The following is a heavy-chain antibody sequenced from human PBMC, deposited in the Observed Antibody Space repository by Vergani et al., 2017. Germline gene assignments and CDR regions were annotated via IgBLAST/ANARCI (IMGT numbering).Heavy chain of an antibody. D-gene: IGHD6-19*01. CDR2: INHSGST. CDR1: GGSFSGYY. V-gene: IGHV4-34*01. CDR3: ARGQADIAVAGTCFDY. Sequence: QVQLQQWGAGLLKPSETLSLTCAVYGGSFSGYYWSWIRQPPGKGLEWIGEINHSGSTNYNPSLKSRVTVSVDTSKNQFSLQLSSVTAADTAVYYCARGQADIAVAGTCFDYWGQGTLVTVSS. J-gene: IGHJ4*02.